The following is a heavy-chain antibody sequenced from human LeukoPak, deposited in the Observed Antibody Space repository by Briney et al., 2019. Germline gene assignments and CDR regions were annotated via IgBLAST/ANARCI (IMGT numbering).Heavy chain of an antibody. CDR3: ARVQPAYDAFDI. CDR2: INPNSGGT. Sequence: ASVKVSCKASGYTFTSYYMHWVRQAPGQGLEWMGWINPNSGGTNYAQKFQGRVTMTRDTSISTAYMELSRLRSDDTAVYYCARVQPAYDAFDIWGQGTMVTVSS. J-gene: IGHJ3*02. V-gene: IGHV1-2*02. D-gene: IGHD5-18*01. CDR1: GYTFTSYY.